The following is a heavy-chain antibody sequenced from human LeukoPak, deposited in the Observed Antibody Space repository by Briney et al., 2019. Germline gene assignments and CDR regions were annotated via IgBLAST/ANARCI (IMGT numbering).Heavy chain of an antibody. D-gene: IGHD6-6*01. CDR1: GFIFSRYG. CDR2: ICYYWNNK. CDR3: AGGLLTGAARIYYYYCRDV. J-gene: IGHJ6*02. V-gene: IGHV3-64*01. Sequence: GRSLRLSCVASGFIFSRYGMHWVRQAPGKGLEYVSVICYYWNNKYYANSVKGRFTISRHNSKNTLYLQMDSLRGEDMAVFYCAGGLLTGAARIYYYYCRDVGGQGTTVTVS.